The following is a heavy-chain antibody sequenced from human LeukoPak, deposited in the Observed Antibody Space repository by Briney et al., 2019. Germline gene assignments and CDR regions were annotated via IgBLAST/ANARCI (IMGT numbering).Heavy chain of an antibody. CDR3: TTDLVFLLLWFGALSPHAPRDY. CDR1: GFTFSNAW. Sequence: GGSLRLSCAAAGFTFSNAWMSWVRQAPGKGLEWVGRVKSETDGGTTDYAAPVKGRFTISRDDAKNTLYLQMNSLKAEDTAVYYCTTDLVFLLLWFGALSPHAPRDYWGHGTLVTVSS. CDR2: VKSETDGGTT. J-gene: IGHJ4*01. V-gene: IGHV3-15*01. D-gene: IGHD3-10*01.